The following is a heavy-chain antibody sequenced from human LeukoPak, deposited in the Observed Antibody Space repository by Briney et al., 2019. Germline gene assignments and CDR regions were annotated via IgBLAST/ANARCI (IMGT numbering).Heavy chain of an antibody. V-gene: IGHV3-23*01. CDR3: AKDPGTYGNYYYYMDV. D-gene: IGHD4-17*01. CDR2: ISGSGGST. CDR1: GFTFSSYA. J-gene: IGHJ6*03. Sequence: PGGSLRLSCAASGFTFSSYATSWVRQAPGKGLEWVSAISGSGGSTYYADSVKGRFTISRDNSKNTLYLQMNSLRAEDTAVYYCAKDPGTYGNYYYYMDVWGKGTTVTVSS.